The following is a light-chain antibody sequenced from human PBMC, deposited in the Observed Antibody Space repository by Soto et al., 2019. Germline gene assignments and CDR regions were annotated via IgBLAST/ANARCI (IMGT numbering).Light chain of an antibody. J-gene: IGKJ4*02. V-gene: IGKV3-11*01. CDR3: QHRSK. Sequence: IVLTQSPAPLSLFPGEGATLSCRASQNLNTYLAWYQQKPGQAPSLLMHTASNRAAGVPARFSGSGSGTDFTLTISSLESEDFAVYYCQHRSKFGGGTKVEIK. CDR1: QNLNTY. CDR2: TAS.